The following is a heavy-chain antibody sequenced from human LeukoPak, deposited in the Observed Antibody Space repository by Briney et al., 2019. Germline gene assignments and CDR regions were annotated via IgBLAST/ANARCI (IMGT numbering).Heavy chain of an antibody. V-gene: IGHV3-9*01. CDR1: GFTFGDYA. D-gene: IGHD5-18*01. J-gene: IGHJ4*02. Sequence: PGGSLRLSCVVSGFTFGDYAMHWVRQAPGKGLEWVSGISWNSGSIGYADSVKGRFTISRDNAKNSLYLQMNSLRAEDTALYYCAKGDTAMATLSYFDYWGQGTLVTVSS. CDR3: AKGDTAMATLSYFDY. CDR2: ISWNSGSI.